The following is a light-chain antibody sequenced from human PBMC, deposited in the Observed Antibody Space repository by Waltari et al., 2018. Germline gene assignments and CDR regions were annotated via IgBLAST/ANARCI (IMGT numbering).Light chain of an antibody. J-gene: IGKJ1*01. CDR1: PSVLYSSNNKNY. CDR2: WAS. Sequence: DIVMTQSPDSLAASLGERATINCKSTPSVLYSSNNKNYLAWYQQKPGQPPKLLIYWASTRESGVPDRFSGSGSGTDFTLTISSLQAEDVAVYYCQQYYSTPRTFGQGTKVEIK. V-gene: IGKV4-1*01. CDR3: QQYYSTPRT.